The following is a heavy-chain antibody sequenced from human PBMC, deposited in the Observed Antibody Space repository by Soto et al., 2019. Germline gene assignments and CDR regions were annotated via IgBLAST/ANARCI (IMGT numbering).Heavy chain of an antibody. Sequence: PGGSLRLSCSASGFTFSSYAMHWVRQAPGKGLEYVSAISSNGGSTYYADSVKGRFTISRDNSKNTLYLQMSSLRAEDTAVYYCVKSPYEFWSGYHSFWGQGTLVTVSS. J-gene: IGHJ4*02. D-gene: IGHD3-3*01. CDR3: VKSPYEFWSGYHSF. V-gene: IGHV3-64D*06. CDR1: GFTFSSYA. CDR2: ISSNGGST.